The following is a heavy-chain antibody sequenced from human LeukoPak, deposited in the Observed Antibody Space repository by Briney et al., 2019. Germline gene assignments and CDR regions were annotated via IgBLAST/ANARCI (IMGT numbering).Heavy chain of an antibody. D-gene: IGHD6-19*01. V-gene: IGHV3-23*01. CDR1: AFTFRSHG. CDR2: ISGSGANT. CDR3: AKLGPAGYSSAWADY. J-gene: IGHJ4*02. Sequence: PGGSLRLSCAASAFTFRSHGMTWVPQAPGKGLEWVSAISGSGANTYYADSAKGRFTISRDNSKNTLYLQINSLRAEDTALYYCAKLGPAGYSSAWADYWGQGTLVIVSS.